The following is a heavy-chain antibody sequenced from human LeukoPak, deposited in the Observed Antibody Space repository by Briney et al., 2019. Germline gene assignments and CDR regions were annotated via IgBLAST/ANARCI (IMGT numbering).Heavy chain of an antibody. CDR1: GGSISSGGYS. CDR3: ARSSNWFDP. Sequence: PSQTLSLTCAVSGGSISSGGYSWSWIRQPPGKGLEWIGYIYYSGSTNYNPSLKSRVTISVDTSKNQFSLKLSSVTAADTAVYYCARSSNWFDPWGQGTLVTVSS. CDR2: IYYSGST. V-gene: IGHV4-30-4*07. D-gene: IGHD6-6*01. J-gene: IGHJ5*02.